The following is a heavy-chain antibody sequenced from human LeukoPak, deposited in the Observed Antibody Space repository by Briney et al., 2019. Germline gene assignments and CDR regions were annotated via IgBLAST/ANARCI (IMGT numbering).Heavy chain of an antibody. CDR2: ISYDGSNK. J-gene: IGHJ4*02. V-gene: IGHV3-30*04. Sequence: PGGSLRLSCAASGFTFSSYAMHWVRQAPGKGLEWVAVISYDGSNKYYADSVKGRFTISRDNSKNTLYLQMNSLRAEDTAVYYCASRSDYGGNLYWGQGTLVTVSS. CDR3: ASRSDYGGNLY. CDR1: GFTFSSYA. D-gene: IGHD4-23*01.